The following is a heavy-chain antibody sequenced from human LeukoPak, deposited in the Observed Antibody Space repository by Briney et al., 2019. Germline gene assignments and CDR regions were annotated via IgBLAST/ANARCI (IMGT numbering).Heavy chain of an antibody. CDR2: IYYSGST. Sequence: SETLSLTCTVSGGSISSGDYYWSWIRQPPGKGLEWIGYIYYSGSTYYNPSLKSRVTISVDTSKNQFSLKLSSVTAADTAVYYCARESSTSCIDYWGQGTLVTVSS. D-gene: IGHD2-2*01. V-gene: IGHV4-30-4*01. CDR1: GGSISSGDYY. J-gene: IGHJ4*02. CDR3: ARESSTSCIDY.